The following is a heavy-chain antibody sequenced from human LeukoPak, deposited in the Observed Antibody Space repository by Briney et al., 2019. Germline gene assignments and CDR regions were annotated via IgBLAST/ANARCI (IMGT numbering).Heavy chain of an antibody. J-gene: IGHJ3*02. CDR1: GFTFSSYW. CDR3: AKDLVGADAFDI. Sequence: GGSLRLSCAASGFTFSSYWMSWVRQAPGKGLEWVAVISYDGSNKYYADSVKGRFTISRDNSKNTLYLQMNSLRAEDTAVYYCAKDLVGADAFDIWGQGTMVTVSS. V-gene: IGHV3-30*18. CDR2: ISYDGSNK. D-gene: IGHD1-26*01.